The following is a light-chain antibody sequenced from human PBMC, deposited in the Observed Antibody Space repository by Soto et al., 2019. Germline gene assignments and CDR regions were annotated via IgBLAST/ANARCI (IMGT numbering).Light chain of an antibody. Sequence: EIVLTQSPGALSLSPGERATLSCRASQSVSSSYLAWYQQKPGQAPRLLIYGTSSRATAIPDSFSGSGSGTDFTLTISILEPEDFAVYYCQQYGSSSWTFGQGTKVEIK. CDR2: GTS. J-gene: IGKJ1*01. CDR3: QQYGSSSWT. V-gene: IGKV3-20*01. CDR1: QSVSSSY.